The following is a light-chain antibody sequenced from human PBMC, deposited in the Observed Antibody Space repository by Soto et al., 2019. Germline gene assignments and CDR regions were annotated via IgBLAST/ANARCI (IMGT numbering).Light chain of an antibody. J-gene: IGKJ1*01. V-gene: IGKV3-20*01. Sequence: EIVLTQPPGPLSVSPGDRVTLSCRASQTVNNNYLAWYQQKPGQAPRLLIYGASTPATGTPARFSGSGSGTHFTLTVSRLEPEDFAVYYCQQYRCSGPWTFGPGTKVDMK. CDR3: QQYRCSGPWT. CDR2: GAS. CDR1: QTVNNNY.